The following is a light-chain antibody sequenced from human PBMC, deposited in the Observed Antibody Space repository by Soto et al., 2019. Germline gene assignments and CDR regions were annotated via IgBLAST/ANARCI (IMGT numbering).Light chain of an antibody. Sequence: QSVLTQPASVSGSPGQSITISCTRTSSDVGSYNLVSWYQQNPGKAPKLMVYEDSKRPSGVSDRFSGSKSGNTASLTISGLQAEYEADYYCCSYAGSSTYVFGGGTKLTVL. CDR1: SSDVGSYNL. CDR3: CSYAGSSTYV. V-gene: IGLV2-23*01. J-gene: IGLJ3*02. CDR2: EDS.